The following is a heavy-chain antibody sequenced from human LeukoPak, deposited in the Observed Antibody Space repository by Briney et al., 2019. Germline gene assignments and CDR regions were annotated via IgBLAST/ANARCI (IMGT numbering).Heavy chain of an antibody. V-gene: IGHV1-2*02. CDR1: GYTFTGYY. D-gene: IGHD2-8*01. CDR2: INPNSGGT. CDR3: ARQTGYASKALDY. Sequence: WASVKVSCKASGYTFTGYYMHWVRQAPGQGLEWMGWINPNSGGTNYAQKFQGRVTMTRDTSISTAYMELSRLRSDDTAVYYCARQTGYASKALDYWGQGTLVTVSS. J-gene: IGHJ4*02.